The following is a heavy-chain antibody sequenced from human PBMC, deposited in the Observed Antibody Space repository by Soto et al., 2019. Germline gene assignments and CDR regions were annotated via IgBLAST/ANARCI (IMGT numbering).Heavy chain of an antibody. J-gene: IGHJ3*02. CDR3: ARMGSHDAFDI. D-gene: IGHD1-26*01. Sequence: ASVKVSCKASGYTFTSYYMHWVRQAPGQGLEWMGIINPSGGSTSYAQKFQGRVTMTWDTSTSTVYMELSSLRSEDTAVYYCARMGSHDAFDIWGQGTMVTVSS. V-gene: IGHV1-46*03. CDR2: INPSGGST. CDR1: GYTFTSYY.